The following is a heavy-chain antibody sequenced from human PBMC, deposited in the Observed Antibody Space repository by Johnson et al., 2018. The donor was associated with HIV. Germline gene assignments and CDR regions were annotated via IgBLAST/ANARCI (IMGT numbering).Heavy chain of an antibody. CDR3: ARGAYSSSWHASDASDI. J-gene: IGHJ3*02. CDR1: GFSFNNYW. D-gene: IGHD6-13*01. V-gene: IGHV3-48*03. CDR2: IGSSGSPI. Sequence: VQLVESGGGLVQPGGSLRLSCAASGFSFNNYWMSWVRQAPGKGLEWISYIGSSGSPIYYADSVRGRFTISRDNGKNSLYLQMNSLRAEDTALYYCARGAYSSSWHASDASDIWGQGTMVTVSS.